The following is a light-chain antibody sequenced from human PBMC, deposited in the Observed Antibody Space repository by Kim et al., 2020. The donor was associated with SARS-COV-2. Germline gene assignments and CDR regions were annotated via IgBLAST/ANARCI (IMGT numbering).Light chain of an antibody. Sequence: PGERAPLSCRASQSVSSDLAWYQHKPGQAPRLLIYGASTRATGIPARFSGSGSGTEFTLTINSLQSEDFAVYYCQQYNTWPPRTFGQGTKVDIK. CDR1: QSVSSD. V-gene: IGKV3-15*01. J-gene: IGKJ1*01. CDR2: GAS. CDR3: QQYNTWPPRT.